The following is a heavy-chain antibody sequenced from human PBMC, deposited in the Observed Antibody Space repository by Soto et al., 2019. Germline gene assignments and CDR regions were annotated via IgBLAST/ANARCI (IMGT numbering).Heavy chain of an antibody. Sequence: GASVKVSCKASGYTFTGYYMHWVRQAPGQGLEWMGWINPNSGGTNYAQKVQGWVTMTRDTSISTAYMELSRLRSDDTAVYYCARVPYSSSWCFDYWGQGTLVTVSS. D-gene: IGHD6-13*01. CDR1: GYTFTGYY. CDR3: ARVPYSSSWCFDY. J-gene: IGHJ4*02. CDR2: INPNSGGT. V-gene: IGHV1-2*04.